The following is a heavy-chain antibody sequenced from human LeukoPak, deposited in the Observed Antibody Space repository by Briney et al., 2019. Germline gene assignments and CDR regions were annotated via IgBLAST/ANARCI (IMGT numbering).Heavy chain of an antibody. CDR1: GGSISSSSYY. CDR3: ARRPETLNSYYDFWSGYYRGVDAFDI. CDR2: IYYSGST. Sequence: SETLSLTCTVSGGSISSSSYYWGWIRQPPGKGLEWIGSIYYSGSTYYNPSLKSRATISVDTSKNQFSLKLSSVTAADTAVYYCARRPETLNSYYDFWSGYYRGVDAFDIWGQGTMVTVSS. V-gene: IGHV4-39*01. J-gene: IGHJ3*02. D-gene: IGHD3-3*01.